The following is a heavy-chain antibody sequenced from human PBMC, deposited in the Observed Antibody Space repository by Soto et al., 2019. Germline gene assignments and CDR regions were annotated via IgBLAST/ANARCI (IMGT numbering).Heavy chain of an antibody. CDR2: IYYSGST. V-gene: IGHV4-39*01. D-gene: IGHD2-15*01. Sequence: QLQLQESGPGLVKPSETLSLTCTVSGGSISSSSYYWGWIRQPPGKGPEWIGSIYYSGSTYYNPSLKSRVTISVDTSKNQFSLKLSSVTAADTAVYYCARRKVVAADAFDIWGQGTMVTVSS. CDR1: GGSISSSSYY. J-gene: IGHJ3*02. CDR3: ARRKVVAADAFDI.